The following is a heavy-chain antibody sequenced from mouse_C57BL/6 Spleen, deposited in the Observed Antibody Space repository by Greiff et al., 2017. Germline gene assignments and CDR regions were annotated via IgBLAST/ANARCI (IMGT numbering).Heavy chain of an antibody. D-gene: IGHD1-1*01. CDR2: INPSSGYT. V-gene: IGHV1-4*01. CDR1: GYTFTSYT. Sequence: QVQLQQSGAELARPGASVKMSCKASGYTFTSYTMHWVKQRPGQGLEWIGYINPSSGYTKYNQKFKDKATLTADKSSSTAYMQLSSLTSEDSAVYYCARSSNYAVDYWGQGTSVTVSS. CDR3: ARSSNYAVDY. J-gene: IGHJ4*01.